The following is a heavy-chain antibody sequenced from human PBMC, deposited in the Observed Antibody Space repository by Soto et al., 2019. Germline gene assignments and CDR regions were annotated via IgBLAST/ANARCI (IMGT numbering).Heavy chain of an antibody. D-gene: IGHD3-3*01. Sequence: SETLSLTCTVSGGSISSSSYYWGWIRQPPGKGLEWIGSIYYSGSTYYKPSLKSRVTISVDTSKNQFSLKLSSVTAADTAVYYCCRYYDFWSGYFDDYWGQGTLVTVSS. CDR2: IYYSGST. CDR3: CRYYDFWSGYFDDY. V-gene: IGHV4-39*01. J-gene: IGHJ4*02. CDR1: GGSISSSSYY.